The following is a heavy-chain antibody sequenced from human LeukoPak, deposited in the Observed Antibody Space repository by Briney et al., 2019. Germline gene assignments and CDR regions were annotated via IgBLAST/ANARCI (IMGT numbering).Heavy chain of an antibody. CDR3: VRILGRYQEGMDV. V-gene: IGHV4-61*08. D-gene: IGHD1-26*01. CDR2: T. J-gene: IGHJ6*04. Sequence: PSETLSLTCTVSGGSLTDGDYYWGWVRQPPGTGLQWIATTYEGASLKSRVTISLDTSKNQFFLRLTSVTAADTAVYYCVRILGRYQEGMDVWGAGITVTVSS. CDR1: GGSLTDGDYY.